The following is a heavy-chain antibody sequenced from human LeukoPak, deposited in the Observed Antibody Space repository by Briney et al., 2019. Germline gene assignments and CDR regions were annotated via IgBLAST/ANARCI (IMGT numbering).Heavy chain of an antibody. Sequence: PGGSLKLSCAASGFTFSGSAMHWVRQASGKGLEWVGRIRSKANSYATAYAASVKGRFTISRDDSENTAYLQMNSLKTEDTAVYYCTPSLYDILTGSDYWGQGTLVTVSS. CDR2: IRSKANSYAT. CDR1: GFTFSGSA. D-gene: IGHD3-9*01. CDR3: TPSLYDILTGSDY. V-gene: IGHV3-73*01. J-gene: IGHJ4*02.